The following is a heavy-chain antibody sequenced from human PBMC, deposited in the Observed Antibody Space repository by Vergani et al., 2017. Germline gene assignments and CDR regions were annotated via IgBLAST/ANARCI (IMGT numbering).Heavy chain of an antibody. CDR2: IYYSGST. Sequence: QVQLQESGPGLVKPSQTLSLTCTVSGGSISSGGYYWSWIRQHPGKGLEWIGYIYYSGSTYYNPSLKSRVTISVDTSKNQFSLKLSSVTAADTAVYYCARSNADYDILTGYYMGGSFDYWGQGTLVTVSS. J-gene: IGHJ4*02. D-gene: IGHD3-9*01. CDR3: ARSNADYDILTGYYMGGSFDY. CDR1: GGSISSGGYY. V-gene: IGHV4-31*03.